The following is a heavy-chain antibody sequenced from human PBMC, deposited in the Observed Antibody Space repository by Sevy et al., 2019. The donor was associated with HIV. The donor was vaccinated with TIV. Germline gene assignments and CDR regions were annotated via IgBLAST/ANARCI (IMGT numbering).Heavy chain of an antibody. V-gene: IGHV3-30*02. Sequence: GGSLRLSCAASGFTFSSYGMHWVRQAPGKGLEWVAFIRYDGSNKYYADSVKGRFTISRDNFKNTLYLQMNSLRAEDTAVYYCANAIAVAGTRDAFDIWGQGTMVTVSS. CDR3: ANAIAVAGTRDAFDI. CDR2: IRYDGSNK. CDR1: GFTFSSYG. D-gene: IGHD6-19*01. J-gene: IGHJ3*02.